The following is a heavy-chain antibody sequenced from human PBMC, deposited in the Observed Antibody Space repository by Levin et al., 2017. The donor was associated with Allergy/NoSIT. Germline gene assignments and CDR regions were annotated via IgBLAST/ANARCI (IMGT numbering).Heavy chain of an antibody. J-gene: IGHJ2*01. Sequence: RAGGSLRLSCAASGFSFSSYGMHWVRQAPGKGLEWVAGIWYDGSSKDYADSVKGRFTISRDNSKSTLSLQMNSLGAEDTAVYYCASGPMLRYYYFDLWGRGTLVTVSS. V-gene: IGHV3-33*01. CDR2: IWYDGSSK. CDR1: GFSFSSYG. D-gene: IGHD2-15*01. CDR3: ASGPMLRYYYFDL.